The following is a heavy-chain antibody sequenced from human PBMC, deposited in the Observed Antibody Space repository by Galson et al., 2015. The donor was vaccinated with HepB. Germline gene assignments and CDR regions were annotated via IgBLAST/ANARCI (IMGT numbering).Heavy chain of an antibody. CDR2: IRSKANSYAT. CDR1: GFTFSGSA. Sequence: SLRLSCAASGFTFSGSAMHWVRQASGKGLEWVGRIRSKANSYATAYAASVKGRFTISRDDSKNTAYLQMNSLKTEDTAVYYCSQAVAGNFPWGQGTLATVSS. CDR3: SQAVAGNFP. J-gene: IGHJ4*02. V-gene: IGHV3-73*01. D-gene: IGHD6-19*01.